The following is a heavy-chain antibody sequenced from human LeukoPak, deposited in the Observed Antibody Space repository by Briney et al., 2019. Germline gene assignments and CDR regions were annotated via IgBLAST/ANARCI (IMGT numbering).Heavy chain of an antibody. CDR1: GYSFSNYW. CDR3: ARQYGRPFDY. V-gene: IGHV5-51*01. J-gene: IGHJ4*02. Sequence: GESLKISCKGSGYSFSNYWIGWVRQVPGKGLEWMGTIYPGDSDTRYSPSFQGQVTISVDESINTAYLQWSSLEASDTAMYYCARQYGRPFDYWGQGTLVTVSS. D-gene: IGHD4-17*01. CDR2: IYPGDSDT.